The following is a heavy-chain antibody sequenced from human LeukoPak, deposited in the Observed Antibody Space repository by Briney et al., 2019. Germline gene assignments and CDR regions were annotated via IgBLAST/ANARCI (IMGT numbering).Heavy chain of an antibody. CDR2: IYYSGST. V-gene: IGHV4-39*07. Sequence: PSETLSLTCTVSGGSISSSSYYWGWIRQPPGKGLEWIGSIYYSGSTYYNPSLKSRVTISVDTSKNQFSLKLSSVTAADTAVYYCARLGGATSGDFDYWGQGTLVTVSS. CDR1: GGSISSSSYY. CDR3: ARLGGATSGDFDY. J-gene: IGHJ4*02. D-gene: IGHD1-26*01.